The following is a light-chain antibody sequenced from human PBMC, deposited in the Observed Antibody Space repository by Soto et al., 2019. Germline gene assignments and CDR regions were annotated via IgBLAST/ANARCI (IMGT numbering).Light chain of an antibody. J-gene: IGLJ1*01. Sequence: QSVLTQPASVSGSLGQSITISCTGTSSVVGGYDYVSWYQQHPGKAPKLLIYEVTNRPSGVSNRFSGSKSGSTASLTISGLQAEDEADYYCSSYTTSSPLLFATGTKVTVL. CDR3: SSYTTSSPLL. CDR2: EVT. CDR1: SSVVGGYDY. V-gene: IGLV2-14*01.